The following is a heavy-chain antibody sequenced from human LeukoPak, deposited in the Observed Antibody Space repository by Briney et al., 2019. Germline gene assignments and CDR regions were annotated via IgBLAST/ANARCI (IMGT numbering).Heavy chain of an antibody. D-gene: IGHD5-24*01. CDR3: ARSEDGYNYGAGLDY. CDR1: GYSFTSYW. CDR2: IDPSDSYT. J-gene: IGHJ4*02. Sequence: GESLKISCKGSGYSFTSYWISLVRQMPGKGLEWMGRIDPSDSYTNYSPSFQGHVTISADKSISTAYLQWSSLKASDTAMYYCARSEDGYNYGAGLDYWGQGTLVTVSS. V-gene: IGHV5-10-1*01.